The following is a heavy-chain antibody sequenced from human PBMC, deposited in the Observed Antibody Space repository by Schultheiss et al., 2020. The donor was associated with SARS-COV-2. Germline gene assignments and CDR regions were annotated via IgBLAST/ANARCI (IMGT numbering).Heavy chain of an antibody. Sequence: SQTLSLTCAVSGYSISSGYYWGWIRQPPGKGLEWIGSIYHSGSTYYNPSLKSRVTISVDTSKNQFSLKLSSVTAADTAVYYCAREGGSYWGDAFDIWGQGTMVTVSS. J-gene: IGHJ3*02. CDR2: IYHSGST. V-gene: IGHV4-38-2*02. D-gene: IGHD1-26*01. CDR1: GYSISSGYY. CDR3: AREGGSYWGDAFDI.